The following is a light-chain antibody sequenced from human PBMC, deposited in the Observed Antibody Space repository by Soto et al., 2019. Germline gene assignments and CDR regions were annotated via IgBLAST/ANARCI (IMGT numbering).Light chain of an antibody. CDR2: AAS. V-gene: IGKV3-20*01. J-gene: IGKJ5*01. Sequence: EVVLTQSPGTLSLSPGERATLSCRASQSVTSDYLAWYQQHPGQSPRLLIFAASSRATGIPDRFGGSGSGTDFTLTINRLEPEEFAVYYCQQYGGVPFTFGQGTRLEIK. CDR1: QSVTSDY. CDR3: QQYGGVPFT.